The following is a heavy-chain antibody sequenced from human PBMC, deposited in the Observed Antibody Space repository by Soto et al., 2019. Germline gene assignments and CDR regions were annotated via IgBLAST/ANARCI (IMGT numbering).Heavy chain of an antibody. CDR2: ISPYTGNT. V-gene: IGHV1-18*01. CDR3: VMVDNYVTPTPQDV. CDR1: GYIFVNYG. J-gene: IGHJ6*04. Sequence: QVQLVQSGDEVKKPGASVKVSCKASGYIFVNYGIAWVRQAPGQGLEWMGWISPYTGNTHSASKVQGRITMTTDTSTSTADMDLGSLTSDDTAVYYCVMVDNYVTPTPQDVWGKGTTVTVSS. D-gene: IGHD3-16*01.